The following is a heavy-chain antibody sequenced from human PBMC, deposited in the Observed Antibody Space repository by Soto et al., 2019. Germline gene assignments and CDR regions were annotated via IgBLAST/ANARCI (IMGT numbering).Heavy chain of an antibody. D-gene: IGHD3-3*02. V-gene: IGHV1-3*01. CDR3: ARDTETLGPRANDALDI. Sequence: CKSTGYTVSAYTMNWVRQAKGQSLEWMGWINAGSGNTKYSQNFQGRVSITRDTSASTVYMELTGLTSEDTAVYYCARDTETLGPRANDALDIWVQGTMVT. CDR2: INAGSGNT. J-gene: IGHJ3*02. CDR1: GYTVSAYT.